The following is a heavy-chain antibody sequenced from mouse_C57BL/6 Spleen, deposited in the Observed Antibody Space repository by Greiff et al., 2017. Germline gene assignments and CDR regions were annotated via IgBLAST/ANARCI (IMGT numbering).Heavy chain of an antibody. CDR1: GYTFTGYW. V-gene: IGHV1-9*01. Sequence: QVQLQQSGAELMKPGASVKLSCKATGYTFTGYWIEWVKQRPGHGLEWIGEFFPGSGSTNYNEKFKGKATFSADTSSNTAYMQLSDLTTEDSAINYCARETTQALFDYWGQGTTLTVSS. CDR3: ARETTQALFDY. J-gene: IGHJ2*01. CDR2: FFPGSGST. D-gene: IGHD3-2*02.